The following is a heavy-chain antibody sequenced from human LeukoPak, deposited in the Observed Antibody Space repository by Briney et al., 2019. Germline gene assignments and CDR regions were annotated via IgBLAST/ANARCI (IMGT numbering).Heavy chain of an antibody. Sequence: PGGSLRLSCAASGFTFSSYWMSWVRQAPGKGLEWVSAISGSGGSTYYADSVKGRFTISRDNSKNTLYLQMNSLRAEDTAVYYCAKDLISAGKQFGVSRDNWFDPWGQGTLVTVSS. CDR2: ISGSGGST. D-gene: IGHD3-10*01. V-gene: IGHV3-23*01. CDR1: GFTFSSYW. CDR3: AKDLISAGKQFGVSRDNWFDP. J-gene: IGHJ5*02.